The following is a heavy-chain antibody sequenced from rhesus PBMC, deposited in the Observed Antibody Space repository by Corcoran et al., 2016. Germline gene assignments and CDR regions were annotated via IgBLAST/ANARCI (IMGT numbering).Heavy chain of an antibody. Sequence: QAQLQESGPGLVQPSETLSLPCAVSGGSISGYYWSWIRHSPAQGLEWIGRIYGTGGGTDYSTYLKSRVTISTDPSKNQFSLRLSSVTAADTAVYYCSRRLNSGSYYYVRYFDYWGQGVLVTVSS. CDR3: SRRLNSGSYYYVRYFDY. CDR2: IYGTGGGT. D-gene: IGHD3-16*01. V-gene: IGHV4-160*01. J-gene: IGHJ4*01. CDR1: GGSISGYY.